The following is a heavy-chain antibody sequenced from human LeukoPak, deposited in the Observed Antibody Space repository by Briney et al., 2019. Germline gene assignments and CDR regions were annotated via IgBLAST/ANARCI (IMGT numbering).Heavy chain of an antibody. D-gene: IGHD1-26*01. Sequence: SETLSLTCTVSGGSISSGSYYWSWIRQPAGKGLEWIGRIYTSGSTNYNPSLKSRVTISVDTSKNQFSLKLSSVTAADTAVYYCARTVGATTWDAFDIWGQGTMVTVSS. CDR2: IYTSGST. V-gene: IGHV4-61*02. J-gene: IGHJ3*02. CDR3: ARTVGATTWDAFDI. CDR1: GGSISSGSYY.